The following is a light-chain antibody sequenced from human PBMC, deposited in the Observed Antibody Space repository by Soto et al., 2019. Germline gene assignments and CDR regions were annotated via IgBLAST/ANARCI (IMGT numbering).Light chain of an antibody. V-gene: IGLV1-47*01. J-gene: IGLJ2*01. Sequence: QSVLTQPPSASGTPGQRGTISCSGSSSNIGSNYVYWYQQLPGTAPKLLIYRNNQRPSGVPDRFSGSKSGTSASLAISGLRSEDEADYYCAAWDDSLSGRVVFGGGTKLTLL. CDR2: RNN. CDR3: AAWDDSLSGRVV. CDR1: SSNIGSNY.